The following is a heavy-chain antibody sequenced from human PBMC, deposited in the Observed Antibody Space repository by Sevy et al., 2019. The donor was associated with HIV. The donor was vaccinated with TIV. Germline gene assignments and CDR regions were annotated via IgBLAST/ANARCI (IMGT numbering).Heavy chain of an antibody. J-gene: IGHJ4*02. CDR2: INHSGST. CDR3: ASSPLLSYCGGDCPYYFDY. D-gene: IGHD2-21*02. Sequence: SETLSLTCAVYGGSFSGYYWSWIRQPPGKGLEWIGEINHSGSTNYNPSLKSRVPISVDTSKNQFSLKLSSVTAADTAVYYCASSPLLSYCGGDCPYYFDYWGQGTLVTVSS. V-gene: IGHV4-34*01. CDR1: GGSFSGYY.